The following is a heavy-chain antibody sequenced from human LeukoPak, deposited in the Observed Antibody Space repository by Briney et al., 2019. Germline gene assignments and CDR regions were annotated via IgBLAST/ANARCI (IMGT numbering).Heavy chain of an antibody. D-gene: IGHD3-3*01. J-gene: IGHJ6*02. CDR3: AMDFWSGYMGYYYYYGMDV. V-gene: IGHV4-30-4*01. CDR1: GGSISSGDYY. CDR2: IYYSGST. Sequence: SETLSLTCTIPGGSISSGDYYWSWIRQPPGKGLEWIGYIYYSGSTYYNPSLKSRVTISVDTSKNQFSLKLSSVTAADTAVYYCAMDFWSGYMGYYYYYGMDVWGQGTTVTVSS.